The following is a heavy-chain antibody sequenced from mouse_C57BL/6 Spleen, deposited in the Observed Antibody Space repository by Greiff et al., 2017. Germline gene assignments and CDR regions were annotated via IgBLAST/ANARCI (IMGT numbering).Heavy chain of an antibody. CDR2: ISDGGSYT. CDR1: GFTFSSYA. Sequence: EVKVVESGGGLVKPGGSLKLSCAASGFTFSSYAMSWVRQTPEKGLEWVATISDGGSYTYYPDTVKGRITISRDNAKNNLYLQMSHLKSEDTAMYYCARQGFMITTGYWYFDVWGTGTTVTVSS. V-gene: IGHV5-4*03. D-gene: IGHD2-4*01. J-gene: IGHJ1*03. CDR3: ARQGFMITTGYWYFDV.